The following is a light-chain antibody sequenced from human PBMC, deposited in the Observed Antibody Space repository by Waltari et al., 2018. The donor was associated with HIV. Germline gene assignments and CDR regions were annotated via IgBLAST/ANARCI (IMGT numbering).Light chain of an antibody. Sequence: EIVLTQSPGTLSLSPGERATLSCRASQTVSTNYLAWYQQKPGQAPRLLIYDASSRATGVPNRFSGSGSGTDFSLTISRLEPEDFAVYYCQHYHSPPWTFGQGTKVEIK. J-gene: IGKJ1*01. CDR1: QTVSTNY. CDR2: DAS. CDR3: QHYHSPPWT. V-gene: IGKV3-20*01.